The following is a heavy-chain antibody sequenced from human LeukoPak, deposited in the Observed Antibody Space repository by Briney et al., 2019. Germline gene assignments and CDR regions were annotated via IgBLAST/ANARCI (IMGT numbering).Heavy chain of an antibody. V-gene: IGHV3-7*03. CDR3: AREEGWSFDY. J-gene: IGHJ4*02. CDR1: GFTFSRHW. CDR2: IKQDGSEK. Sequence: GGSLRLSCAASGFTFSRHWMSWVRQAPGEGLEWVANIKQDGSEKYYVDSVKGRFTISRDNAKNSLYLQMNSLRAEDRAVYYCAREEGWSFDYWGQGTLVTVSS. D-gene: IGHD2-15*01.